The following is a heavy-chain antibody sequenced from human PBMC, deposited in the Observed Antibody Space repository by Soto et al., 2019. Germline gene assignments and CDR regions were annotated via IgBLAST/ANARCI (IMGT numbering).Heavy chain of an antibody. CDR1: GFIFSSYA. CDR2: ISYDGSNK. Sequence: PGGSLRLSCAASGFIFSSYAMHWVRQAPGKGLEWVAVISYDGSNKDYADSVKGRFTISRDNAKNSLYLQMNSLRAEDTAVYYCARDQLYYNDISGRPLNAFDVWGQGTMVTVSS. V-gene: IGHV3-30-3*01. CDR3: ARDQLYYNDISGRPLNAFDV. J-gene: IGHJ3*01. D-gene: IGHD3-22*01.